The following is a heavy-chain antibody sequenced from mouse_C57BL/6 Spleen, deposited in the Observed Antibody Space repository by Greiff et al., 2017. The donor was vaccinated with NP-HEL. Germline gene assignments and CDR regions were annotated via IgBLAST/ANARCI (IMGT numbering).Heavy chain of an antibody. CDR1: GYTFTNYW. V-gene: IGHV1-63*01. D-gene: IGHD1-1*02. CDR2: IYPGGGYT. J-gene: IGHJ2*01. CDR3: ARRGHYGFDY. Sequence: VMLVESGAELVRPGTSVKMSCKASGYTFTNYWIGWAKQRPGHGLEWIGDIYPGGGYTNYNEKFKGKATLTADKSSSTAYMQFSSLTSEDSAIYYCARRGHYGFDYWGQGTTLTVSS.